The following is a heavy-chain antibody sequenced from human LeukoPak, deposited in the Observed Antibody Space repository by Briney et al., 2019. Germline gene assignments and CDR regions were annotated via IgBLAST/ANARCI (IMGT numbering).Heavy chain of an antibody. CDR2: IYYSGST. Sequence: SQTLSLTCTVSGGSISSGDYYWSWIRQPPGKGLEWIGYIYYSGSTYYNPSLKSRVTISVDTSKNQFSLKLSSVTAAYTAANYGARVDDGDYGYAFDIWGQGTMVTVSS. CDR3: ARVDDGDYGYAFDI. J-gene: IGHJ3*02. V-gene: IGHV4-30-4*08. D-gene: IGHD4-17*01. CDR1: GGSISSGDYY.